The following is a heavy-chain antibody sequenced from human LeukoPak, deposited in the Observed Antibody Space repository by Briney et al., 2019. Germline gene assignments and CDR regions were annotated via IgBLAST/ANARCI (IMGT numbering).Heavy chain of an antibody. J-gene: IGHJ3*02. V-gene: IGHV3-21*04. CDR3: ARDQYDYGDSYAFDI. CDR2: ISSSSSYI. D-gene: IGHD4-17*01. CDR1: GFTFSSYS. Sequence: GGSLRLSCAASGFTFSSYSMNWVRQAPGKGLEWVSSISSSSSYIYYADSVKGRFTISRDNAKNSLYLQMNSLSAEDTAVYYCARDQYDYGDSYAFDIWGQGTMVTVSS.